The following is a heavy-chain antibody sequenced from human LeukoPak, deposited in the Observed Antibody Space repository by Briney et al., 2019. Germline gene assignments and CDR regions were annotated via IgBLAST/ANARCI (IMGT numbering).Heavy chain of an antibody. Sequence: GGSLRLSCAASVFTFSSYWMHWVRQAPGKGLVWVSRINGDGTTTTYADSVKGRFTISRDNAKNTLYLQMNSLRAEDTAVYYCARGGGDRFDHWGQGTLVTVSS. D-gene: IGHD2-21*02. CDR2: INGDGTTT. V-gene: IGHV3-74*01. J-gene: IGHJ4*02. CDR3: ARGGGDRFDH. CDR1: VFTFSSYW.